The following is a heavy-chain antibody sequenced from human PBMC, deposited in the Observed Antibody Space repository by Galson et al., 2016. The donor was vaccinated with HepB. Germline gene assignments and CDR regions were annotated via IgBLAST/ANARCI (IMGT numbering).Heavy chain of an antibody. J-gene: IGHJ5*02. CDR2: IYFTGRT. V-gene: IGHV4-39*01. CDR1: GDSINNSDYF. CDR3: ASHRTPASGLNNWFEP. Sequence: SETLSLTCTVSGDSINNSDYFWAWIRQPPGKGLQWSGTIYFTGRTYYSPSLESRVAIYVDTSKNQFSLRLPSVTAADTAVYYCASHRTPASGLNNWFEPCGQGMLVSVSS. D-gene: IGHD6-13*01.